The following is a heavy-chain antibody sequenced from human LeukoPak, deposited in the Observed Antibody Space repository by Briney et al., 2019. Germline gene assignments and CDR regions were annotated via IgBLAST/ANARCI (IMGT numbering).Heavy chain of an antibody. D-gene: IGHD6-19*01. CDR3: AVAVAGPLDY. J-gene: IGHJ4*02. CDR2: INHSGST. V-gene: IGHV4-34*01. Sequence: PSETLSLTCAVYGGSFSGYYWSWIRQPPGKGLEWIGEINHSGSTNYNPSLKSRVTISVDTSKNQFSLKLSSVTAADTAVYYCAVAVAGPLDYWGQGTLVTVSS. CDR1: GGSFSGYY.